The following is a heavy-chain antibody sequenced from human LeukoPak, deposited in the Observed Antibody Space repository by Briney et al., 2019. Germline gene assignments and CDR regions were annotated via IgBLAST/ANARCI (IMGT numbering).Heavy chain of an antibody. J-gene: IGHJ4*02. Sequence: PSETLSLTCTVSGGSISSGSYYWSWIRQPAGKGLEWIGRIYTSGSTNYNPSLKSRVTISVDTSKNQFSLKLSSVTAADTAVYYCARGSGSSSWYVWLFDYWSQGTLVTVSS. D-gene: IGHD6-13*01. CDR3: ARGSGSSSWYVWLFDY. CDR2: IYTSGST. V-gene: IGHV4-61*02. CDR1: GGSISSGSYY.